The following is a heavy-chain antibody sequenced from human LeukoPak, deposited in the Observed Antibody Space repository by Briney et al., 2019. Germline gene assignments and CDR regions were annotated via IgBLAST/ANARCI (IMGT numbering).Heavy chain of an antibody. Sequence: GGSLRLSCAASGFSFSSYSMNWVRQAPGKGLEWVSSITSSSSYIYYADSVKGRFTISRDNANNSLYLQMNSLRAEDTAVYCCARRVAVAGASDWFGPWGQGTLDTVSS. D-gene: IGHD6-19*01. CDR1: GFSFSSYS. CDR2: ITSSSSYI. CDR3: ARRVAVAGASDWFGP. V-gene: IGHV3-21*01. J-gene: IGHJ5*02.